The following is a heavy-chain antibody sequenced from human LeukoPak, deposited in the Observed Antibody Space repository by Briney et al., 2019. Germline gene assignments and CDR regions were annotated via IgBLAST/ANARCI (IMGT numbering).Heavy chain of an antibody. CDR2: IKQDGSEK. Sequence: GGSLRLSCAASGFTFSSYWMSWVRQAPGKGLEWVANIKQDGSEKYYVDSVKGRFTISRDNAKNLLYLQMNSLRAEDTAVYYCAREYYYDSSGKPALDYWGQGTLVTVSS. V-gene: IGHV3-7*01. CDR1: GFTFSSYW. D-gene: IGHD3-22*01. CDR3: AREYYYDSSGKPALDY. J-gene: IGHJ4*02.